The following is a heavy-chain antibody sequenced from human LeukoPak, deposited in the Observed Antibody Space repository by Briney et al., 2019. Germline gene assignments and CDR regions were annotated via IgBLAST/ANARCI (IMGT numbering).Heavy chain of an antibody. Sequence: AGGSLRLSCAASGFTVSSNYMSWVRQAPGKGLEWVSIIYRGGNTYYADSVKGRFTISRDNSKNTLYFQMNSLRAEDTAVYYCARQYCSSTSCNGAFDIWDQGTMVTVSS. J-gene: IGHJ3*02. D-gene: IGHD2-2*01. V-gene: IGHV3-53*01. CDR1: GFTVSSNY. CDR3: ARQYCSSTSCNGAFDI. CDR2: IYRGGNT.